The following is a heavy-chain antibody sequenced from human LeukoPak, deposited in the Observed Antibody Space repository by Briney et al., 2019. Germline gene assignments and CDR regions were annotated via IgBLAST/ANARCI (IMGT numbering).Heavy chain of an antibody. V-gene: IGHV7-4-1*02. Sequence: ASVKVSCKASGYTFTSYAMNWVRQAPGQGLEWMGWINTNTGNPTYAQGFTGRFVFSLDTSVSTAYLQISSLKAEDTAVYYCARGAAATRSNYYYYGMDVWGQGTTVTVSS. CDR2: INTNTGNP. D-gene: IGHD2-15*01. CDR3: ARGAAATRSNYYYYGMDV. J-gene: IGHJ6*02. CDR1: GYTFTSYA.